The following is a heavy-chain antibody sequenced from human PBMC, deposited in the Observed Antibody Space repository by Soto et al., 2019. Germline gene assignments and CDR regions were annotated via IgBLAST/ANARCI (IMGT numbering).Heavy chain of an antibody. V-gene: IGHV3-53*01. J-gene: IGHJ4*02. CDR2: LYSDGST. D-gene: IGHD3-9*01. CDR3: ARMGTDYSYWFDY. CDR1: GFTVSSNY. Sequence: GGSLRLSCAASGFTVSSNYMSWVRQAPGKGLEWVSVLYSDGSTYYADSVKGRFTISRDNSKNALYFQMNSLRAEDTAVYYCARMGTDYSYWFDYWGQGTLVTVSS.